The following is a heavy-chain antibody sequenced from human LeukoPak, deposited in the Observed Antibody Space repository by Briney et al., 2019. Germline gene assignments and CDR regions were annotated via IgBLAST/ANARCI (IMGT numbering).Heavy chain of an antibody. D-gene: IGHD4-17*01. V-gene: IGHV3-30*18. CDR2: LSYDGSNK. J-gene: IGHJ5*02. CDR3: AKEEVTTVTTGFDP. CDR1: GFTFSSYW. Sequence: GGSLRLSCAASGFTFSSYWMSWVRQAPGKGLEWVAVLSYDGSNKYYADSVKGRFTISRDNSKNTLYLQMNSLRAEDTAVYYCAKEEVTTVTTGFDPWGQGTLVTVSS.